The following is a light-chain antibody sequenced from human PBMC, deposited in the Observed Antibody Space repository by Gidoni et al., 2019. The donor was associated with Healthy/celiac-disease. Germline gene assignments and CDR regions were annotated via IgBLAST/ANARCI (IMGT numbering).Light chain of an antibody. CDR2: DAS. V-gene: IGKV1-5*01. J-gene: IGKJ2*01. Sequence: DIQMTQSPSTLSASVGDRVTITCRASQSISSWLAWYQQKPGKAPKLLIYDASSLESGVPSRFSGSGSGTDFTLTLSSLQPDDFSTYYCQQYNSYLYTFGQGTQLEIK. CDR1: QSISSW. CDR3: QQYNSYLYT.